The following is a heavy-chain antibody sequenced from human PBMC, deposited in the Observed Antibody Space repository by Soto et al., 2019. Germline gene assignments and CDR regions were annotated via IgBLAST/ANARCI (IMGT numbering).Heavy chain of an antibody. V-gene: IGHV3-48*01. Sequence: EVHLVESGGGVVQPGGSLSLSCAASGFDFNIYSMNWVRQAPGKGPEWIAHINRAGGYIHYAASVQGRFTISRDNGRNSLYLHMNSLSVEDAAAYYCVRDSCNSSGTYYHYFDYWGQGTLATVSS. D-gene: IGHD3-10*01. CDR1: GFDFNIYS. J-gene: IGHJ4*02. CDR3: VRDSCNSSGTYYHYFDY. CDR2: INRAGGYI.